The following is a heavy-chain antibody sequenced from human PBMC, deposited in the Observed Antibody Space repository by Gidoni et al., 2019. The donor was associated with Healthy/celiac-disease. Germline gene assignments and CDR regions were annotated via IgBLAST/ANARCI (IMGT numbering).Heavy chain of an antibody. CDR3: AAIVVVPAAIRRRSSREFDY. Sequence: EVQLVESGGGLVQPGRSLRLSCAASGFTFDDYAMPWVRQAPGKGLEWVSGISWNSGSIGYADSVKGRFTISRDNAKNSLYLQMNSLRAEDTALYYCAAIVVVPAAIRRRSSREFDYWGQGTLVTVSS. V-gene: IGHV3-9*01. CDR2: ISWNSGSI. J-gene: IGHJ4*02. D-gene: IGHD2-2*02. CDR1: GFTFDDYA.